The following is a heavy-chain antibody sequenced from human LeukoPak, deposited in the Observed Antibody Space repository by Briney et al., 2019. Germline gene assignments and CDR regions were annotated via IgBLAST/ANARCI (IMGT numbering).Heavy chain of an antibody. CDR3: ARGGWHSSSWYFDY. D-gene: IGHD6-13*01. Sequence: SETLSLTCAVYGGSFSGYYWSWIRQPPGKGLEWIGEITHGGSTNHNPSLKSRVTISVDTPKNQFSLELNSVTAADTAVYYCARGGWHSSSWYFDYWGQGTLVTVSS. CDR2: ITHGGST. J-gene: IGHJ4*02. CDR1: GGSFSGYY. V-gene: IGHV4-34*01.